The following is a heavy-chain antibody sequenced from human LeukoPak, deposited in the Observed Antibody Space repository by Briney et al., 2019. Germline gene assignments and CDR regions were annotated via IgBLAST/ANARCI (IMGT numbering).Heavy chain of an antibody. V-gene: IGHV4-39*02. D-gene: IGHD5-24*01. CDR2: IYYSGNT. CDR1: GGSISGSSYH. Sequence: SETLSLTCTVSGGSISGSSYHWGWIRQPPGKGLEWIGTIYYSGNTYYNPSLKSRVTISVNTYKSQFSLKLSSVAAADTAVYYCARDGYNPIDYWGHGTLVTVSS. CDR3: ARDGYNPIDY. J-gene: IGHJ4*01.